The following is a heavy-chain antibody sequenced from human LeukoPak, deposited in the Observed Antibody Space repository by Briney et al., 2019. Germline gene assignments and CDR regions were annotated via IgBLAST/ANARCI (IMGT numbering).Heavy chain of an antibody. CDR3: AREGTDWGRYYFDY. J-gene: IGHJ4*02. V-gene: IGHV4-34*01. CDR1: GGSFSGYY. CDR2: INHSGST. D-gene: IGHD7-27*01. Sequence: SSETLSLTCAVYGGSFSGYYRSWIRQPPGKGLEWIGEINHSGSTNYNPSLKSRVTISVDTSKNQFSLKLSSVTAADTAVYYCAREGTDWGRYYFDYWGQGTLVTVSS.